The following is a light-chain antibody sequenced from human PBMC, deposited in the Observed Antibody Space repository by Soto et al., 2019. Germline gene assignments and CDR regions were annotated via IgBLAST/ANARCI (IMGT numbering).Light chain of an antibody. CDR2: KAS. CDR1: QSINSW. J-gene: IGKJ1*01. CDR3: QQYHIHSGT. Sequence: DSQVHKSRCTLSESERDRVTITCRASQSINSWLAWYQQKPGKAPNLLIYKASSLESGVPSRFSGSGSGTEFTLTINSLQPDEFATYYCQQYHIHSGTFGQGTKVDI. V-gene: IGKV1-5*03.